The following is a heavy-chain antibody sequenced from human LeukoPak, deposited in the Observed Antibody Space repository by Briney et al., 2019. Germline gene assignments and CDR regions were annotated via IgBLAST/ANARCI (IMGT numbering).Heavy chain of an antibody. Sequence: GVSVKVSCKASGHTFTSYNMHWVRQAPGQGPEWMGIINPSGGSTSYAQKFQGRVTMTRDTCTSTVYMELSSLRSEDTAVYYCTGQEKYYYYGMDVWGQGTTVTVSS. CDR1: GHTFTSYN. J-gene: IGHJ6*02. CDR3: TGQEKYYYYGMDV. CDR2: INPSGGST. V-gene: IGHV1-46*01.